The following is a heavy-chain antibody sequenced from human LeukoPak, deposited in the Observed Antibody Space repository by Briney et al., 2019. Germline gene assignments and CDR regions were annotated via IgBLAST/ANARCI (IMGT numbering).Heavy chain of an antibody. Sequence: PGRSLRLSCAASGFTFSSYAMHWVRQAPGKGLEWVAVISYDGSNKYYADSVKGRFTISRDNSKNTLYLQMNSLRAEDTAVYYCARRLGQWLALDYWGQGTLVTVSS. CDR3: ARRLGQWLALDY. CDR1: GFTFSSYA. D-gene: IGHD6-19*01. J-gene: IGHJ4*02. CDR2: ISYDGSNK. V-gene: IGHV3-30-3*01.